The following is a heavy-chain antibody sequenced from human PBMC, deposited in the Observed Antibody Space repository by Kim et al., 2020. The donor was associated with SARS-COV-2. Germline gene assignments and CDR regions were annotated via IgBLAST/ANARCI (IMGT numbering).Heavy chain of an antibody. Sequence: GESLKISCKGSGYSFTSYWISWVRQMPGKGLEWMGRIDPSDSYTNYSPSFQGHVTISADKSISTAYLQWSSLKASDTAMYYCARLTMVRGVMDYYYYGMDVWGQGTTVTVSS. CDR1: GYSFTSYW. CDR2: IDPSDSYT. V-gene: IGHV5-10-1*01. J-gene: IGHJ6*02. D-gene: IGHD3-10*01. CDR3: ARLTMVRGVMDYYYYGMDV.